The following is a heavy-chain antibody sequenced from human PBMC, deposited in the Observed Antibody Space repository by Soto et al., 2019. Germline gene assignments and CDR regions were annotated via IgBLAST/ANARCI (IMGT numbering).Heavy chain of an antibody. Sequence: QVQLVQSGAEVKKPGASVKVSCKASGYTFTSYAMHWVRQAPGQMLEWMGWINAGNGNTKYSQKFQGRVTITRDTSASTAYMELSSLRSEDTAVYYCARAYCSSTSCYYKDYWGQGTLVTVSS. J-gene: IGHJ4*02. CDR1: GYTFTSYA. V-gene: IGHV1-3*01. CDR2: INAGNGNT. CDR3: ARAYCSSTSCYYKDY. D-gene: IGHD2-2*01.